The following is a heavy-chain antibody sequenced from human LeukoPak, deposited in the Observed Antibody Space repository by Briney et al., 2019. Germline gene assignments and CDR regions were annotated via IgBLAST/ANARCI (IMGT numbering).Heavy chain of an antibody. CDR2: IDSDGSST. CDR3: AREESEMATILVYYYYYGMDV. Sequence: GGSLGLSCAASGFTFSSYWMHWVRQAPGKGLVWVSRIDSDGSSTSYADSVKGRFTISRDNAKNTLYLQMNSLRAEDTAVYYCAREESEMATILVYYYYYGMDVWGQGTTVTVSS. V-gene: IGHV3-74*01. D-gene: IGHD5-24*01. J-gene: IGHJ6*02. CDR1: GFTFSSYW.